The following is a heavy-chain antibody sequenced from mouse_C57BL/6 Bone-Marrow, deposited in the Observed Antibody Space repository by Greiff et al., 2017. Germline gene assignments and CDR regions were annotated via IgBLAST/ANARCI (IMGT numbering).Heavy chain of an antibody. Sequence: QVQLQQSGPELVKPGASVKMSCKASGYTFTSYWITWVKQRPGQGLEWIGDIYPGSGSTNYNEKFKSKATLTVDTSSSTAYMQLSILTSEDSAVYYCAIPFSSNYWYFDVWGTGTTVTVTS. V-gene: IGHV1-55*01. CDR1: GYTFTSYW. J-gene: IGHJ1*03. D-gene: IGHD2-5*01. CDR2: IYPGSGST. CDR3: AIPFSSNYWYFDV.